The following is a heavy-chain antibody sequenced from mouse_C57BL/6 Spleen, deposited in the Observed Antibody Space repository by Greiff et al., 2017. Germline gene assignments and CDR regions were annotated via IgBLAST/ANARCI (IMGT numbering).Heavy chain of an antibody. CDR3: ARVSGSNYWYYDV. CDR1: GYSITSGYY. J-gene: IGHJ1*03. CDR2: ISYDGSN. V-gene: IGHV3-6*01. D-gene: IGHD1-1*01. Sequence: DVHLVESGPGLVKPSQSLSLTCSVTGYSITSGYYWNWIRQFPGNKLEWMGYISYDGSNNYNPSLKNRISITRDTSKNQFFLKLNSVTTEDTATYYCARVSGSNYWYYDVWGTGTTVTVSS.